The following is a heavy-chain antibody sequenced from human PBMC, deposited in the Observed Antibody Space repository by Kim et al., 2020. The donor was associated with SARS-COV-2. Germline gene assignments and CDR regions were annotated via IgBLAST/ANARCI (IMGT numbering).Heavy chain of an antibody. CDR2: INPNSGGT. J-gene: IGHJ6*02. CDR3: ARNSYDFWTNYYYYGMDV. Sequence: ASVKVSCKASGYTFTGYYMHWVRQAPGQGLEWMGRINPNSGGTNYAQKFQGRVTMTRDTSISTAYMELSRLRSDDTAVYYCARNSYDFWTNYYYYGMDVWGQGTTVTVSS. D-gene: IGHD3-3*01. CDR1: GYTFTGYY. V-gene: IGHV1-2*06.